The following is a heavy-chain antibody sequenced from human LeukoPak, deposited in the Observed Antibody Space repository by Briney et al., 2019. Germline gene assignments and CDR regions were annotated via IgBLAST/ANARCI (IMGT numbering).Heavy chain of an antibody. CDR2: ISSSGSTI. Sequence: GGSLRLSCAASGFSFSSHGMSWVRQAPGKGLEWVSYISSSGSTIYYADSVKGRFTISRDNAKNSLYLQMNSLRAEDTAVYYCARAYYDILTGYYYPSYYFDYWGQGTLVTVSS. CDR1: GFSFSSHG. V-gene: IGHV3-48*04. J-gene: IGHJ4*02. D-gene: IGHD3-9*01. CDR3: ARAYYDILTGYYYPSYYFDY.